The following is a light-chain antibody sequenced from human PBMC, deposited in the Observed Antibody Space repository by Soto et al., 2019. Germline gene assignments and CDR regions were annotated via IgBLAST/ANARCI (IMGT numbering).Light chain of an antibody. CDR1: QSLSSY. CDR3: QQYNSYPWT. CDR2: DAS. J-gene: IGKJ1*01. Sequence: DIQMTQSPSTLSASVGDRVSITCRASQSLSSYLAWYQQKPGKAPNLLIYDASNLESGVPSRFSGSGSGTEFTLTISSLQPDDFATYYCQQYNSYPWTFGLGTKV. V-gene: IGKV1-5*01.